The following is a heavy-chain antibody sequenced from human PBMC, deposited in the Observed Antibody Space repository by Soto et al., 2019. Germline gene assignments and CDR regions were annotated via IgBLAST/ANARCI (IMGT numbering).Heavy chain of an antibody. J-gene: IGHJ5*02. CDR1: GGSFSGYY. CDR2: INHSGST. Sequence: SETLSLTCAVYGGSFSGYYWSWIRQPPGKGLEWIGEINHSGSTNYNPSLKSRVTISVDTSKNQFSLKLSSVTAADTAVYYCARRPSIAARRRGWFDPWGQGTLVTVSS. V-gene: IGHV4-34*01. CDR3: ARRPSIAARRRGWFDP. D-gene: IGHD6-6*01.